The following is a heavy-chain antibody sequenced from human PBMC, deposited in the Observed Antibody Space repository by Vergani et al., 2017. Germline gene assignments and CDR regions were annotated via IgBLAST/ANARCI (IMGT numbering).Heavy chain of an antibody. CDR2: IRYDGSNK. Sequence: QVQLVESGGGVVQPGGSLRLSCAASGFTFSSYGMHWVRQAPGKGLEWVAFIRYDGSNKYYADSVKGRFTISRDNSKNTLYLQMNSLRAEDTAVYYCAKVNSSSWYEGMGPSKYYYGMDVWSQGTTVTVSS. CDR3: AKVNSSSWYEGMGPSKYYYGMDV. J-gene: IGHJ6*02. CDR1: GFTFSSYG. V-gene: IGHV3-30*02. D-gene: IGHD6-13*01.